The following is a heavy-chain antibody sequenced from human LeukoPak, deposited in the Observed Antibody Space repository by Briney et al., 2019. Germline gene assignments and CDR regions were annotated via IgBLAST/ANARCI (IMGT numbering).Heavy chain of an antibody. V-gene: IGHV3-15*01. CDR1: GFTFSNAW. CDR3: TPAVCGGDCYYDY. J-gene: IGHJ4*02. CDR2: IKSKTDGGTT. Sequence: YPGRSLRLSCAASGFTFSNAWMSWVRQAPGKGLEWVGRIKSKTDGGTTDYAAPVKGRFTISRDDSKNTLYLQMNSLKTEDTAVYYCTPAVCGGDCYYDYWGQGTLVTVSS. D-gene: IGHD2-21*02.